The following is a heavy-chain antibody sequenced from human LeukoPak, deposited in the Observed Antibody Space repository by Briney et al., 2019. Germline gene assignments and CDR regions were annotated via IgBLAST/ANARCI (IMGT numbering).Heavy chain of an antibody. J-gene: IGHJ2*01. CDR3: ARDSDCSSTSCYDPSWYFDL. D-gene: IGHD2-2*01. V-gene: IGHV3-48*04. Sequence: GGSLRLSCAASGLTFSSYTMNWVRQAPGRGLEWVSYISSTGGTIYYADSMKGRFTISRDNAKNSLYLQMNSLRVEDTAVYYCARDSDCSSTSCYDPSWYFDLWGRGTLVTVSS. CDR1: GLTFSSYT. CDR2: ISSTGGTI.